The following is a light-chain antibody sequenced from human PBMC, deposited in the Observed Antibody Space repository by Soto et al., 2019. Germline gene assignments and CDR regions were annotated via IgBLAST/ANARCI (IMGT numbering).Light chain of an antibody. V-gene: IGKV1D-16*01. CDR2: ATY. Sequence: DIQMTQSQSSLSASVGDRVTITCRASQSISTWLAWYQKKPGKAPKSLIYATYNLQSGVPSRLSGIGFGTELTLTISSLQPEDFATYYGQQYNTYPITFGQGTRLEI. CDR3: QQYNTYPIT. J-gene: IGKJ5*01. CDR1: QSISTW.